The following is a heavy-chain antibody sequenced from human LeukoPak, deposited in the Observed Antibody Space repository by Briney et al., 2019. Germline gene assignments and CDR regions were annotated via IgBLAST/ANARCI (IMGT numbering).Heavy chain of an antibody. CDR3: AKTGGIAVAGTTNYYYYGMDV. Sequence: GRSLRLSCAASGFTFSSYGMHWVRQAPGKGLEWVAVISYDGSNKYYADSVKGRFTISRDNSKNTLYLQMNSLRAEDTAVYYCAKTGGIAVAGTTNYYYYGMDVWCQGTTVTVSS. J-gene: IGHJ6*02. CDR2: ISYDGSNK. CDR1: GFTFSSYG. D-gene: IGHD6-19*01. V-gene: IGHV3-30*18.